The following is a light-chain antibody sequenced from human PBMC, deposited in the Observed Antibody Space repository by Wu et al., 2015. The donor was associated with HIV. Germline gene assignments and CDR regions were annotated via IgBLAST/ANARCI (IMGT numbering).Light chain of an antibody. CDR3: QQRSTWPFT. V-gene: IGKV3-11*01. CDR2: YAS. CDR1: QSVTTF. Sequence: EIVLTQSPATLSLSPGETATLSCRASQSVTTFLAWFQQKPGQAPRLLIYYASNRATGIPARFSASGSETEFTLTISSLEPDDFAVYYCQQRSTWPFTFGPGTKVDIK. J-gene: IGKJ3*01.